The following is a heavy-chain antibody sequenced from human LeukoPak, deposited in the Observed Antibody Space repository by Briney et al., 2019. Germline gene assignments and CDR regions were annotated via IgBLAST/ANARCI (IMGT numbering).Heavy chain of an antibody. V-gene: IGHV3-23*01. Sequence: PGGSLRLSCAASGFTFSSYAMTWVRQAPGKGLEWVSVISGSGDNTYYADSVKGRFTIPRDNSKSTLFLQMNSLRAEETAVYYCAKAGGDPYYFYYYMDVWGKGTTVTVSS. CDR2: ISGSGDNT. CDR1: GFTFSSYA. J-gene: IGHJ6*03. CDR3: AKAGGDPYYFYYYMDV. D-gene: IGHD3-16*01.